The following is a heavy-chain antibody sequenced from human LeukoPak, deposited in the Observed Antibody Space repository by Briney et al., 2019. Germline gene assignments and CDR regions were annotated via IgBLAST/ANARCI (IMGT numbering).Heavy chain of an antibody. CDR1: GGSISSGDYY. V-gene: IGHV4-30-4*01. J-gene: IGHJ2*01. CDR2: IYYSGST. D-gene: IGHD4-17*01. Sequence: SQTLSLTCTVSGGSISSGDYYWSWIRQPPGKGLEWVGYIYYSGSTYYNPSLKSRATISVDTSKNQFSLKLSSVTAADTAVYYCARGDVTTGWYFDLWGCGTLVTVSS. CDR3: ARGDVTTGWYFDL.